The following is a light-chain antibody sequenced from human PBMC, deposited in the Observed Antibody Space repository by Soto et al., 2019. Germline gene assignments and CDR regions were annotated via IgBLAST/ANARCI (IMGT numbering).Light chain of an antibody. V-gene: IGKV3-11*01. J-gene: IGKJ4*01. Sequence: ILLTQSPSTLSLSPGERATLSCGASQTVSSSLAWYQQKPGKAPRLLIYEASNRATGIPARFSGSGSGADYTLTISSLEPEDFAIYYCQQHINSPLTFGGGTKVDIK. CDR2: EAS. CDR1: QTVSSS. CDR3: QQHINSPLT.